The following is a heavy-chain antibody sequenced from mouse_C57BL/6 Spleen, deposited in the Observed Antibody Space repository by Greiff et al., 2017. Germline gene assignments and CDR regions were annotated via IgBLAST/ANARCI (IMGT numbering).Heavy chain of an antibody. D-gene: IGHD2-12*01. CDR3: ARAGAYYSLWYFDY. CDR2: ISGGGGNT. Sequence: ESGGGLVKPGGSLKLSCAASGFTFSSYTMSWVRQTPEKRLEWVATISGGGGNTYYPDSVKGRFTISRDNAKNTLYLQMSSLRSEDTALYYCARAGAYYSLWYFDYWGQGTTLTVSS. V-gene: IGHV5-9*01. CDR1: GFTFSSYT. J-gene: IGHJ2*01.